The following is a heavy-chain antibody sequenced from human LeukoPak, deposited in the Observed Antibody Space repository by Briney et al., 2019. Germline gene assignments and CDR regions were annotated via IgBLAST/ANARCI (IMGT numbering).Heavy chain of an antibody. V-gene: IGHV3-48*01. Sequence: GGSLRLSCAASGFTFSSYSMNWVRQAPGKGLEWVSYISSSSSTIYYADSVKGRFTISRDNAKNSLYLQMDSLRAEDTAVYYCAKGPGSSWSDNWFDPWGQGTLVTVSS. CDR3: AKGPGSSWSDNWFDP. J-gene: IGHJ5*02. D-gene: IGHD6-13*01. CDR2: ISSSSSTI. CDR1: GFTFSSYS.